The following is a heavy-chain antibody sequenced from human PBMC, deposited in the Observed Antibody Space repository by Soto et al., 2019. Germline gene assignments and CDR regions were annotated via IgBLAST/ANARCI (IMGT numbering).Heavy chain of an antibody. Sequence: GGSLRLSCAASGFTFSNAWMNWVRQAPGKGLEWVGRIKSKTDGGTTDYAAPVKGRFTISRDDSKNTLYLQMNSLKTEDTAVYYCTTEPLAGLWFGELLSDAFDIWGQGTMVTVSS. J-gene: IGHJ3*02. CDR2: IKSKTDGGTT. D-gene: IGHD3-10*01. CDR1: GFTFSNAW. V-gene: IGHV3-15*07. CDR3: TTEPLAGLWFGELLSDAFDI.